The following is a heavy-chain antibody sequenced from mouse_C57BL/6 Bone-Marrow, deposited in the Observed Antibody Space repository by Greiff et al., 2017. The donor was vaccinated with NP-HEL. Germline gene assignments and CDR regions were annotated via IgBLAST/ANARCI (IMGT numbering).Heavy chain of an antibody. Sequence: VQLQQSGAELVRPGASVTLSCKASGYTFTDYEMHWVKQTPVHGLEWIGAIDPETGGTAYNQKFKGKAILTADKSSSTAYMELRSLTSEDSAVYYCTRPGPHFDYWGQGTTLTVSS. J-gene: IGHJ2*01. CDR3: TRPGPHFDY. V-gene: IGHV1-15*01. CDR1: GYTFTDYE. CDR2: IDPETGGT. D-gene: IGHD4-1*01.